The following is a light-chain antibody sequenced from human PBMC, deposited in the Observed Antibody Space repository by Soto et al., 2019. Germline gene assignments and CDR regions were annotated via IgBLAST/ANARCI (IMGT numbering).Light chain of an antibody. Sequence: EIVLTQSPGTLSLSPGERATLSCRASQSVSSSYLAWYQQKPGQAPRLLIYGASSRATSIPDRFSGSWSGKDFTLTISRLEPEDFAVDYCQQYGRSPSTFGGGTEVEIK. CDR1: QSVSSSY. V-gene: IGKV3-20*01. CDR2: GAS. J-gene: IGKJ4*01. CDR3: QQYGRSPST.